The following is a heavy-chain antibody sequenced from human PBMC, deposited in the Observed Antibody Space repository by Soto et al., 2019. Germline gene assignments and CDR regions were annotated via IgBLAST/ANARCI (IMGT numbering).Heavy chain of an antibody. V-gene: IGHV4-39*01. D-gene: IGHD6-19*01. CDR3: ARQSGEQWLVRRNWFDP. CDR2: IYYSGST. CDR1: GGSISSSSYY. J-gene: IGHJ5*02. Sequence: AETLSLICTVSGGSISSSSYYWGWIRQPPGEWLEWIGSIYYSGSTYYNPSLKSRVTISVDTSKNQFSLKLSSVTAADTAVYYCARQSGEQWLVRRNWFDPWGQGTLVTVS.